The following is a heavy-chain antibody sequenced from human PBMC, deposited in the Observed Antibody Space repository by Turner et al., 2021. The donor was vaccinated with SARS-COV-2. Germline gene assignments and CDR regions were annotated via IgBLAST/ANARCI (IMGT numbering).Heavy chain of an antibody. CDR3: ATVFAVAGLSYGMDV. Sequence: QVQLVQSRLEVKKSGASVKVSCKASGYTFTSYGISWVRQAPGQGLEWMGWISAYSGNTNYPQKFQGRVTMTTDTSTSTAFMELRSLRSDDTAVYYCATVFAVAGLSYGMDVWGQGTTVTVSS. J-gene: IGHJ6*02. D-gene: IGHD6-19*01. CDR1: GYTFTSYG. V-gene: IGHV1-18*01. CDR2: ISAYSGNT.